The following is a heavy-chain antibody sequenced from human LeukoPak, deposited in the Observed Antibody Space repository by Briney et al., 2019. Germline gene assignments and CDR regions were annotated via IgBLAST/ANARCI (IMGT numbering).Heavy chain of an antibody. D-gene: IGHD4-17*01. CDR1: GGSISSYY. J-gene: IGHJ5*02. CDR2: IYYSGTP. Sequence: SSETLSLTCTVSGGSISSYYWSWIRQPPGKGLEWIGYIYYSGTPNYNPSLQSRVTISLDPSKNQFSLKLSSVTAADTAVYYCARHGYGDFKFDPWGQGTLVTVSS. V-gene: IGHV4-59*08. CDR3: ARHGYGDFKFDP.